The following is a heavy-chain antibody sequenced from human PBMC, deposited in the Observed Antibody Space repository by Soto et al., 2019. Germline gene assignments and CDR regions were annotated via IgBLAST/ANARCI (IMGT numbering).Heavy chain of an antibody. CDR2: IYYSGST. D-gene: IGHD5-18*01. CDR1: GGSLSSYY. CDR3: ARSYGSSFDY. Sequence: SETLSLTFTVSGGSLSSYYWSWIRQPPGKGLEWIGYIYYSGSTNYNPSLKSRVTISVDTSKSQFSLKLSSVTAADTAVYYCARSYGSSFDYWGEGTPVTVS. J-gene: IGHJ4*02. V-gene: IGHV4-59*08.